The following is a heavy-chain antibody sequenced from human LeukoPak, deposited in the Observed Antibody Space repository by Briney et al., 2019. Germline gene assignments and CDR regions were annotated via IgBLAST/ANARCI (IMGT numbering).Heavy chain of an antibody. J-gene: IGHJ4*02. CDR2: IWYDGSNP. CDR1: GFRFSSHG. CDR3: ARFVGSDYTGSFDL. Sequence: GGSLRPSCAGSGFRFSSHGMHWVRQAPGKGLEWLGYIWYDGSNPDYVDPVKGRFTISRDNSKNTVYLQMNSLRAEDTAVYHCARFVGSDYTGSFDLWGQGTPVTVSS. D-gene: IGHD3-10*01. V-gene: IGHV3-33*01.